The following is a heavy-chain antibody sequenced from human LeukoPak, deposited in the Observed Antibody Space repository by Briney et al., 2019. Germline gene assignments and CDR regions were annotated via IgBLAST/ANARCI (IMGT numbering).Heavy chain of an antibody. CDR2: IYYSGST. Sequence: SETLSLTCTVAGGSISIGGYYWSWIRQHPGKGLEWIGYIYYSGSTYYNPSLKSRVTISVDTSKNQFSLKLSSVTAADTAVYYCATQVYDFWSGYYYNWFDPWGQGTLVTVSS. CDR1: GGSISIGGYY. V-gene: IGHV4-31*03. D-gene: IGHD3-3*01. CDR3: ATQVYDFWSGYYYNWFDP. J-gene: IGHJ5*02.